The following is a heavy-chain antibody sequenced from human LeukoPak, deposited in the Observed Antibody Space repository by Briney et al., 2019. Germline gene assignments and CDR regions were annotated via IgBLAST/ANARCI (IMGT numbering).Heavy chain of an antibody. J-gene: IGHJ4*02. CDR1: GFTFNNYA. CDR2: LSGNGGST. V-gene: IGHV3-23*01. D-gene: IGHD3-3*01. CDR3: AKGVAYFWSGSDPFDY. Sequence: GGSLRLSCAASGFTFNNYAMSWVRQTPGKGLEWVSGLSGNGGSTYYADSVRGRFTISRDNSKNTLSLQMNSLRAEDTAVYYCAKGVAYFWSGSDPFDYWGQGTLVTVSS.